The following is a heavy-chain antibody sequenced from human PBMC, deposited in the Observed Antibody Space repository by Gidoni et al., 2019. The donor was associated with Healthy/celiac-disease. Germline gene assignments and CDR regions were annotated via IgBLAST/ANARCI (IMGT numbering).Heavy chain of an antibody. J-gene: IGHJ1*01. Sequence: QLQLQESGPGLVKPSETLSLTCTVSGGSISSSSYYWGWIRQPTGKGLEWIGSFYYSGSTYYNPALKSRVTISVDTSKNQFSLQLSSVTAADTAVYYCAKNGAYCGGDCYSYFQHWGQGTLVTVSS. CDR3: AKNGAYCGGDCYSYFQH. V-gene: IGHV4-39*01. CDR1: GGSISSSSYY. D-gene: IGHD2-21*01. CDR2: FYYSGST.